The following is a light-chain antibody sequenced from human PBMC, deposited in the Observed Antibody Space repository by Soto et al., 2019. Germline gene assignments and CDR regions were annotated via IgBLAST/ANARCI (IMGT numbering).Light chain of an antibody. CDR2: DAS. CDR3: QQYQSLPFT. J-gene: IGKJ3*01. CDR1: QDISDY. Sequence: DIQMTQSPSSLYASVGDRVTITCQASQDISDYLNWYHQKPGKAPKFLIYDASYLETGVPSRFSGSGSGTVFTFTINSLQPEDIGTYYCQQYQSLPFTFGPGTTVDIQ. V-gene: IGKV1-33*01.